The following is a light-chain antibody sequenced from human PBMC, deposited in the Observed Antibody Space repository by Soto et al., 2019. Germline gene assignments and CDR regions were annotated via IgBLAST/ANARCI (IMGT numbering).Light chain of an antibody. CDR2: DTF. Sequence: EIVLTQSPATLSLSPGERATLSCRASQSVTNSLAWFQQKSGQAPRLLIYDTFTRATGIPARFSGSGSGTDFTLTISSLEPEDFAVYYCQLRDNWPHLFTFGPGTKVDIK. J-gene: IGKJ3*01. CDR1: QSVTNS. CDR3: QLRDNWPHLFT. V-gene: IGKV3-11*01.